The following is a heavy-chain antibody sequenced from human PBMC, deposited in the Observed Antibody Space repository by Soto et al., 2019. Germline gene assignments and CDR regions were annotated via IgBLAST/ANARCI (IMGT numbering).Heavy chain of an antibody. J-gene: IGHJ4*02. CDR2: ISSSSYI. CDR3: AREYCSGGSCYEGGLDY. CDR1: GFTFSSYS. Sequence: GGSLRLSCAASGFTFSSYSMNWVRQAPGKGLEWVSSISSSSYIYYADSVKGRFTISRDNAKNSLYLQMNSLRAEDTAVYYCAREYCSGGSCYEGGLDYWGQGTLVTVSS. D-gene: IGHD2-15*01. V-gene: IGHV3-21*01.